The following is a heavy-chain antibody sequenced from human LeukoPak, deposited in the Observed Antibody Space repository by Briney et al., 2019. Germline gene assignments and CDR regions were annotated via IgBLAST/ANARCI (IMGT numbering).Heavy chain of an antibody. D-gene: IGHD6-13*01. J-gene: IGHJ4*02. Sequence: KTSETLSLTCTVSGGSISSYYWSLIRQPPGKGLEWIGYIYYSGSTNYNPSLKSRATISVDTSKNQFSLKLSSVTAADTAVYYCARFSSSWSFDYWGQGTLVTVSS. V-gene: IGHV4-59*01. CDR1: GGSISSYY. CDR3: ARFSSSWSFDY. CDR2: IYYSGST.